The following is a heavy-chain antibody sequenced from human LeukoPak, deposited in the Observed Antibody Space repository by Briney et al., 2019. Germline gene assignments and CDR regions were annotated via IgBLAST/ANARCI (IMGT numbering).Heavy chain of an antibody. CDR3: ARRINTALVDY. V-gene: IGHV3-74*01. J-gene: IGHJ4*02. CDR1: GFTFSSYW. D-gene: IGHD5-18*01. Sequence: PGGCLRLSCAASGFTFSSYWMHWVRQAPGKGLVWVSRINSDGSSTDYADSVKGRFTISRDNAKNTLYLQMNSLRVEDTAVYYCARRINTALVDYWGQGTLVTVSS. CDR2: INSDGSST.